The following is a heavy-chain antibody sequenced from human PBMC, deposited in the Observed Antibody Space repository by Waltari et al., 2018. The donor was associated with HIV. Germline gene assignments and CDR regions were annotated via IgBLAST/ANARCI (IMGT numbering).Heavy chain of an antibody. CDR3: ARDYGDRY. D-gene: IGHD4-17*01. CDR1: GGSMSGYY. V-gene: IGHV4-59*01. Sequence: QVQLQESGPGLVKPSETLSLTCTVSGGSMSGYYWGWIRQPPGKVLEWIWYIYYSGSPNCNPSLRSRVTISIETSRNQVSLNLSSVTAADTAGYYWARDYGDRYWGQGTLVTVSS. J-gene: IGHJ4*02. CDR2: IYYSGSP.